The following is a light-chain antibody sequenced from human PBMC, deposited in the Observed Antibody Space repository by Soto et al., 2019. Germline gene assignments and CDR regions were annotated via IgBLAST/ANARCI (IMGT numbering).Light chain of an antibody. CDR2: DAS. CDR3: QQYNSMLS. J-gene: IGKJ4*01. V-gene: IGKV1-33*01. CDR1: HDVSRN. Sequence: DIQMTQSPSSLSASEGDRVTITCQSSHDVSRNLSWFQQKPGEAPQLLIYDASNLERGVPSRFSGSGSGTDFTLTSSSLQPEDVATYYCQQYNSMLSFGGGTEVEIK.